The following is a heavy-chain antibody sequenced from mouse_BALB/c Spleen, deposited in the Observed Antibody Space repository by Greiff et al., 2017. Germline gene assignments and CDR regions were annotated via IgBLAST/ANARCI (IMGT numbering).Heavy chain of an antibody. D-gene: IGHD2-3*01. CDR3: TTDDGYFYWYFDV. CDR2: IYPSDSYT. CDR1: GYTFTSYW. J-gene: IGHJ1*01. V-gene: IGHV1-69*02. Sequence: QVQLQQPGAELVRPGASVKLSCKASGYTFTSYWINWVKQRPGQGLEWIGNIYPSDSYTNYNQKFKDKATLTVDKSSSTAYMQLSSPTSEDSAVYYCTTDDGYFYWYFDVWGAGTTVTVSS.